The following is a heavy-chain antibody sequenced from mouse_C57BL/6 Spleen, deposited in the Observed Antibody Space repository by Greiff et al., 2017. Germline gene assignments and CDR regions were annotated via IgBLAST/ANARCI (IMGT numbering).Heavy chain of an antibody. J-gene: IGHJ4*01. CDR1: GYTFTSYG. D-gene: IGHD1-1*01. V-gene: IGHV1-81*01. CDR2: IYPRSGNT. Sequence: VQLQQSGAELARPGASVKLSCKASGYTFTSYGISWVKQRTGQGLEWIGEIYPRSGNTYYNEKFKGKATLTADKSSSTAYMELRSLTSEDSAVYFCASGLTAVVSYYAMDYWGQGTSGTVSS. CDR3: ASGLTAVVSYYAMDY.